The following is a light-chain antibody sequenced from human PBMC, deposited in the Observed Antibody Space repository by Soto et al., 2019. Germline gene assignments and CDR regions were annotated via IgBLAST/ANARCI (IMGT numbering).Light chain of an antibody. CDR3: QQTYSTPRT. CDR2: AAS. Sequence: DIQMTQSPSSLSASVGDRVTITCRASQTISSYLNWYQQKPGKAPDLLIYAASSLQSGVPSRFSGSGSGTEFTLTISSLQPEDLAIYYCQQTYSTPRTFGQGTKVEIK. J-gene: IGKJ1*01. CDR1: QTISSY. V-gene: IGKV1-39*01.